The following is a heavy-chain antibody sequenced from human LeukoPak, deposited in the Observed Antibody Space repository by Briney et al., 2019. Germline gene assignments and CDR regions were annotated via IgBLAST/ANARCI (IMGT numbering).Heavy chain of an antibody. V-gene: IGHV3-30*03. CDR2: ISYDGSNK. Sequence: GGSLRLSCAASGFTFSNYDMHWVRQAPGKGLEWVAVISYDGSNKYYADSVKGRFTISRDNSKNTLYLQMNSLRAEDTAVYYCASPQQCWGQGTLVTVSS. CDR3: ASPQQC. CDR1: GFTFSNYD. D-gene: IGHD6-19*01. J-gene: IGHJ4*02.